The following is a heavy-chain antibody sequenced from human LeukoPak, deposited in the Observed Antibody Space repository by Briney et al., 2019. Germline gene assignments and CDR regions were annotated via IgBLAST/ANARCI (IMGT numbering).Heavy chain of an antibody. CDR2: INPNSGDT. CDR1: GYTYPGYY. J-gene: IGHJ4*02. CDR3: ATQRGSYLWGTDFDY. D-gene: IGHD3-16*01. Sequence: SVKLSCRASGYTYPGYYMHGARQARGQGLECMGWINPNSGDTKFAREFQGRVTMTRDTSISTAYMGLSRLRSDDTAVYYCATQRGSYLWGTDFDYWGQGTLVTVSS. V-gene: IGHV1-2*02.